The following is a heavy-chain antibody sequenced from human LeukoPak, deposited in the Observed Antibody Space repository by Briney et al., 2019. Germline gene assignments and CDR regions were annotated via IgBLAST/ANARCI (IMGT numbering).Heavy chain of an antibody. V-gene: IGHV3-9*01. CDR2: ISWNSAGI. J-gene: IGHJ4*02. D-gene: IGHD6-13*01. Sequence: GGSLRLSCAASGFTFDDYAMHWVRQAPGKGLEWVSGISWNSAGIGYADSVKGRFTISRDNAKNSLYLQLNSLRAGDTAIYYCTKDRRGPAAGTWYFDSWGQGTLVTVSS. CDR3: TKDRRGPAAGTWYFDS. CDR1: GFTFDDYA.